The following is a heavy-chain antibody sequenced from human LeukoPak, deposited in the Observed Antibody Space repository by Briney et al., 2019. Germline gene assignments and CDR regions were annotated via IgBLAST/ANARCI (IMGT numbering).Heavy chain of an antibody. CDR3: ARRSQWLVQGAFDI. CDR1: GFTFSSYS. J-gene: IGHJ3*02. Sequence: GGSLRLSCAASGFTFSSYSMNWVRQAPGKGLEWVSSISSSSSYIYYADSVKGRFTISRDNAENSLYLQMNSLRAEDTAVYYCARRSQWLVQGAFDIWGQGTMVTVSS. D-gene: IGHD6-19*01. CDR2: ISSSSSYI. V-gene: IGHV3-21*01.